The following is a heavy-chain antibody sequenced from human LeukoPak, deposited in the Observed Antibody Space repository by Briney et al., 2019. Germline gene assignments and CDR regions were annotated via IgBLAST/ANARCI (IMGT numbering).Heavy chain of an antibody. D-gene: IGHD6-19*01. CDR2: ISWNSGSI. V-gene: IGHV3-9*01. Sequence: GRSLRLSCAASGFTFDDYAMHWVRHTPGQGLEWVSGISWNSGSIGYADSVKGRFTISRDNAKNSLYLQMNSLRAEDTAFYYCAKDYSSGWYYFDYWGQGTLVTVSS. CDR3: AKDYSSGWYYFDY. CDR1: GFTFDDYA. J-gene: IGHJ4*02.